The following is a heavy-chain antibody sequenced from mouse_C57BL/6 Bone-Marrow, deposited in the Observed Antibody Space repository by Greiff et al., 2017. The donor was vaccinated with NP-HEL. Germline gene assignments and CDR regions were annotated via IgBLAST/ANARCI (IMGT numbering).Heavy chain of an antibody. D-gene: IGHD3-2*02. J-gene: IGHJ4*01. V-gene: IGHV10-1*01. Sequence: EVKLMESGGGLVQPKGSLKLSCAASGFSFNTYAMNWVRQAPGKGLEWVARIRSKSNNYATYYAVSVKDRFTISRDDSESMLYLQMNNLKTEDTAMDYCVRHGSSGLYAMDYWGQGTSVTVSS. CDR3: VRHGSSGLYAMDY. CDR2: IRSKSNNYAT. CDR1: GFSFNTYA.